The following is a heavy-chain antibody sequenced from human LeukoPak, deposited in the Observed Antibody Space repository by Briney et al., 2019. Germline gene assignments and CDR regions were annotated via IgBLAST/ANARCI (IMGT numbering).Heavy chain of an antibody. CDR3: ARGVDDFWSGPKAAYYYYMDV. J-gene: IGHJ6*03. CDR1: GGTFSSYA. D-gene: IGHD3-3*01. CDR2: IIPIFGTA. V-gene: IGHV1-69*05. Sequence: ASVKVSCKASGGTFSSYAISRVRQAPGQGLEWMGGIIPIFGTANYAQKFQGRVTITTDESTSTAYMELSSLRSEDTAVYYCARGVDDFWSGPKAAYYYYMDVWGKGTTVTVSS.